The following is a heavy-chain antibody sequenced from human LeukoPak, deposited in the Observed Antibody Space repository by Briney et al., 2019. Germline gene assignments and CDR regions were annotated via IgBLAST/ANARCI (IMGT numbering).Heavy chain of an antibody. V-gene: IGHV3-49*04. CDR1: GSTFADYA. CDR3: TRGHCSGGVCHSTDFFDC. Sequence: GGSLRLSCASSGSTFADYAMSWVRHAPGKGLEWVGFIRRKGSGGAAGYAASVNGRFTTSRDDSESIAYLQMCSLTTEDTAVFYCTRGHCSGGVCHSTDFFDCWGQGTLVTVSS. CDR2: IRRKGSGGAA. J-gene: IGHJ4*02. D-gene: IGHD2-15*01.